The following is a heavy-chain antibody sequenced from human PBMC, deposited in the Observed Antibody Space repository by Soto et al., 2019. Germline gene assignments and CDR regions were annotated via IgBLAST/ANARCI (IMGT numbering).Heavy chain of an antibody. D-gene: IGHD6-13*01. CDR3: AILSSRFDY. V-gene: IGHV3-30*03. CDR2: ISYDGSNK. Sequence: QVQLVESGGGVVQPGRSLRLSCAASGFTFSSYGMHWVRQAPGKGLEWVAVISYDGSNKYYADSVKGRFTISRDNSKNTLYLQMNSLRAEDTAVYYCAILSSRFDYWGQGTLVTVSS. CDR1: GFTFSSYG. J-gene: IGHJ4*02.